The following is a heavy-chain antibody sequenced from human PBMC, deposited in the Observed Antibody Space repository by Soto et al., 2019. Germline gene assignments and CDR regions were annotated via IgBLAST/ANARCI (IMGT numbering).Heavy chain of an antibody. CDR1: GFTFSSYA. V-gene: IGHV3-23*01. J-gene: IGHJ4*02. Sequence: GGSLRLSCAASGFTFSSYAMSWVRQAPGKGLEWVSAISGGGGSTYYADSVKGRFTISRDNSKNTLYLQMNSLRAEDTAVYYCAKDREAAPDFDYWGQGALVTVSS. CDR2: ISGGGGST. D-gene: IGHD6-25*01. CDR3: AKDREAAPDFDY.